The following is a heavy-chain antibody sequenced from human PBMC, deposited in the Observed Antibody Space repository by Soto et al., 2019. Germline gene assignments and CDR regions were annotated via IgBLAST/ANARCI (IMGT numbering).Heavy chain of an antibody. Sequence: SETLSLTCTVSGGSISSSSYYWGWIRQPPGKGLEWIGSIYYSGSTYYSPSLKSRVTISVDTSKNQFSLKLSSVIAADTAVYYCASIYGSGYSYYYGMDVWGQGTTVTVSS. V-gene: IGHV4-39*01. J-gene: IGHJ6*02. CDR2: IYYSGST. CDR3: ASIYGSGYSYYYGMDV. D-gene: IGHD3-3*01. CDR1: GGSISSSSYY.